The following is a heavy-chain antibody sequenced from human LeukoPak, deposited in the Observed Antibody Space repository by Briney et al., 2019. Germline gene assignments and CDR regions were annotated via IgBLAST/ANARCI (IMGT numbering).Heavy chain of an antibody. J-gene: IGHJ4*02. Sequence: PGGSLRLSCAASGFTVSTDHMSWVRQAPGKGLEWVAISYSEEWVAISHSGGTSGGTSQYAESVKGRFTISRDNSRNTLSLQMNSLRAEDTALYYCARVWELSFDHWGQGTLVTVSS. CDR2: SYSEEWVAISHSGGTSGGTS. V-gene: IGHV3-53*01. CDR3: ARVWELSFDH. CDR1: GFTVSTDH. D-gene: IGHD1-26*01.